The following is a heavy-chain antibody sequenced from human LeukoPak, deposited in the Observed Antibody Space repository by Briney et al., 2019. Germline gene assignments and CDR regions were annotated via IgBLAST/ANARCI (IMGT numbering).Heavy chain of an antibody. CDR3: ARGSLFLWFDP. CDR1: GRSFSGYY. Sequence: PSETLSLTCAVYGRSFSGYYWSWIRQPPGKGLEWIGEINHSGSTNYNPSLKSRVPISVDTSKNQFSLKLSSVTAADTAVYYCARGSLFLWFDPWGQGTLVTVSS. D-gene: IGHD3-10*02. J-gene: IGHJ5*02. CDR2: INHSGST. V-gene: IGHV4-34*01.